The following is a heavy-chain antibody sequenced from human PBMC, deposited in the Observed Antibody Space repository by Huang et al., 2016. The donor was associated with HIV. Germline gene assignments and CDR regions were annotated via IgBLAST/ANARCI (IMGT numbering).Heavy chain of an antibody. CDR2: INANTGDP. J-gene: IGHJ6*03. D-gene: IGHD6-13*01. CDR3: VRPAAPTRYYYYEYMDV. Sequence: QVQLVQSGSEVKKPGASVKVSCKASGYTFSNYALNWVRQAPGQGREWMGWINANTGDPTYALAFTGRFVFSLDTSVSTAYLQINGLKAEDTAVYYCVRPAAPTRYYYYEYMDVWGQGTTVTVS. CDR1: GYTFSNYA. V-gene: IGHV7-4-1*02.